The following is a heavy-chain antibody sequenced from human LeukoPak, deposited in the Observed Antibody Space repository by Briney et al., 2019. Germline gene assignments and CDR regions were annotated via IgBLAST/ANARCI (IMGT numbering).Heavy chain of an antibody. V-gene: IGHV3-7*01. Sequence: PGRSLRLSCAASGFTFSSYAMHWVRQAPGKGLEWVANIKQDGSEKYYVDSVKGRFTISRDNAKNSLFLQMNSLRAEDTAVYYCASGYDFWSGPDYWGQGTLVTVSS. J-gene: IGHJ4*02. CDR1: GFTFSSYA. CDR2: IKQDGSEK. D-gene: IGHD3-3*01. CDR3: ASGYDFWSGPDY.